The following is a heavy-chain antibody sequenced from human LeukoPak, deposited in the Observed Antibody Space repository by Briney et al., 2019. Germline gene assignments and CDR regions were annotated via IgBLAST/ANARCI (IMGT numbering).Heavy chain of an antibody. CDR1: GGSFSGYY. CDR2: INHSGST. CDR3: ASYRGAFFQH. J-gene: IGHJ1*01. Sequence: SETLSLTCAVYGGSFSGYYWSWLRQPPGKGLEWIGEINHSGSTNYNPSLKNRVTISVDTSKNQFSLKLSSVTAAGTAVYYCASYRGAFFQHWGQGSLVTVSS. D-gene: IGHD4-23*01. V-gene: IGHV4-34*01.